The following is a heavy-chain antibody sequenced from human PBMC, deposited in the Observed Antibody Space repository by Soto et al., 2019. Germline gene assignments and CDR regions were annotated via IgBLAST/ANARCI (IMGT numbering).Heavy chain of an antibody. V-gene: IGHV1-58*01. CDR1: GFTSTSSA. CDR3: AALAVGATTTGHFDY. J-gene: IGHJ4*02. Sequence: ASVKVSCKASGFTSTSSAVQWVRQARGQRLEWIGWIVVGSGNTNYAQKFQERVTITRDMSTSTAYMELSSLRSEDTAVYYCAALAVGATTTGHFDYWGQGTLVTVSS. D-gene: IGHD1-26*01. CDR2: IVVGSGNT.